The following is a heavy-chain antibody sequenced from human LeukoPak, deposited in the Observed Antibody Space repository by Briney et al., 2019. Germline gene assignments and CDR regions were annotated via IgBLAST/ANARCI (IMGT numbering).Heavy chain of an antibody. CDR3: ARDQPRGYSYGGWFDP. CDR2: IYYSGST. V-gene: IGHV4-39*07. J-gene: IGHJ5*02. D-gene: IGHD5-18*01. CDR1: GGSISSSSYY. Sequence: SETLSLTCTVSGGSISSSSYYWGWIRQPPGKGLEWIGSIYYSGSTYYNPPLKSRVTISVDTSKNQFSLKLSSVTAADTAVYYCARDQPRGYSYGGWFDPWGQGTLVTVSS.